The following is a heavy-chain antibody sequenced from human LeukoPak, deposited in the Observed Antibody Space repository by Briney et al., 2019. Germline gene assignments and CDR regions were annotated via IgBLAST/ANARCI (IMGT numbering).Heavy chain of an antibody. D-gene: IGHD1-14*01. Sequence: SETLSLTCTVSGGSISSSSYYWGWIRQPPGKGLEWIGSIYYSGSTYYNPSLKSRVTISVDTSKNQFSLKLSSVTAADTAVYYCARGIKPPRVYSYYYYYYMDVWGKGTTVTVSS. CDR1: GGSISSSSYY. CDR2: IYYSGST. CDR3: ARGIKPPRVYSYYYYYYMDV. J-gene: IGHJ6*03. V-gene: IGHV4-39*07.